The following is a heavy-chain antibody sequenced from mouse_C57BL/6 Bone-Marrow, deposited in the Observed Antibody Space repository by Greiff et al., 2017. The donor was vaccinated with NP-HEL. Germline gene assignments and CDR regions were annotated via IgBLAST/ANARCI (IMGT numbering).Heavy chain of an antibody. CDR1: GYAFSSSW. J-gene: IGHJ3*01. CDR3: AGPIYYDYGDGFAY. D-gene: IGHD2-4*01. V-gene: IGHV1-82*01. CDR2: IYPGDGDT. Sequence: VQLQQSGPELVKPGASVKISCKASGYAFSSSWMNWVKQRPGKGLEWIGRIYPGDGDTNYNGKFKGKATLTADKSSSTAYMQLSSLTSEDSAVYFCAGPIYYDYGDGFAYWGQGTLVTVSA.